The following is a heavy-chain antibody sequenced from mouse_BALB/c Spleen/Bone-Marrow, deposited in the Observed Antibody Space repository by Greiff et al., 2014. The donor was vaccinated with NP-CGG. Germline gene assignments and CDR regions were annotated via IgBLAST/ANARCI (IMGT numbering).Heavy chain of an antibody. CDR2: IDPANGNT. V-gene: IGHV14-3*02. Sequence: DVKLQESGAELVKPGASVKLSCTASGFNIKDTYMHWVKQGPEQGLEWIGRIDPANGNTKYDPKFQGKATITADTSSNTAYLQLSSLTSEDTAVYYCARWEYYAMDYWGQGTSVTVSS. CDR3: ARWEYYAMDY. CDR1: GFNIKDTY. J-gene: IGHJ4*01. D-gene: IGHD4-1*01.